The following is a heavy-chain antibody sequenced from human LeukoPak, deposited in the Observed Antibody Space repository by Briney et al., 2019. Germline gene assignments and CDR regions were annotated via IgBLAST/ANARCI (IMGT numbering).Heavy chain of an antibody. CDR3: ARDPRGARGDY. CDR1: GYTFTGYY. CDR2: INPNSGGI. J-gene: IGHJ4*02. V-gene: IGHV1-2*02. Sequence: ASVKVSCKASGYTFTGYYMHWVRQAPGQGLEWMGWINPNSGGINYAQKFQGRVTMTRDTSISTAYMELSRLRSDDTAVYYCARDPRGARGDYWGQGTLVTVSS. D-gene: IGHD1-26*01.